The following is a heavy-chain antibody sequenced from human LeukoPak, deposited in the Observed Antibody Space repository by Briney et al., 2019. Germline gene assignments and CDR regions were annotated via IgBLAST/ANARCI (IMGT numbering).Heavy chain of an antibody. J-gene: IGHJ3*02. CDR2: ISGSGGST. CDR3: AKDLATYYYDSSGYHKEGAFDI. CDR1: GFTFSSYA. V-gene: IGHV3-23*01. Sequence: GGSLRLSCAASGFTFSSYAMSWVRQAAGKGLEWVAAISGSGGSTYYADSVKGRFAISRDNSKSPLYLQMNSLRAEDTAVYYCAKDLATYYYDSSGYHKEGAFDIWGQGTMVTVSS. D-gene: IGHD3-22*01.